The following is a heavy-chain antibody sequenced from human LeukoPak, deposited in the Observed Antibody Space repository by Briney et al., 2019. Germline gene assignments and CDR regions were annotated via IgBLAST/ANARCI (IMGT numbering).Heavy chain of an antibody. CDR3: ARGVSYRVVVTATDFDY. J-gene: IGHJ4*02. CDR1: GFTFTSYY. V-gene: IGHV3-21*01. CDR2: IGSSSTHI. Sequence: GGSLRLSCEASGFTFTSYYMNWVRQAPGRGLEWVSSIGSSSTHIYYADSVKGRFTISRDNAKNSLYLQMNSLRAEDTAVYSGARGVSYRVVVTATDFDYWGQGTLVTVSS. D-gene: IGHD2-21*02.